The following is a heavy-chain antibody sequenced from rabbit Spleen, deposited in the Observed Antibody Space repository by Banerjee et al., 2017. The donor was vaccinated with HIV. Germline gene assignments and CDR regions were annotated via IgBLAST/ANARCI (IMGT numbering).Heavy chain of an antibody. Sequence: QSLEESGGDLVKPGASLTLTCTASGIDFSSSYYMCWVRQAPGKGLEWIACIYTGDGDTYYASWAKGRFTCSKTSSTTVTLQMTSLTAADTATYFCARDSGSSFSTYGMDLWGPGTLVTVS. D-gene: IGHD8-1*01. CDR3: ARDSGSSFSTYGMDL. V-gene: IGHV1S40*01. J-gene: IGHJ6*01. CDR2: IYTGDGDT. CDR1: GIDFSSSYY.